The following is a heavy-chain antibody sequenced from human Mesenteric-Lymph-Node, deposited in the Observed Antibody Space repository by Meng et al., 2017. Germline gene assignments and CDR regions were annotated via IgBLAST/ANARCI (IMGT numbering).Heavy chain of an antibody. D-gene: IGHD2-21*01. CDR3: ASFDHIPRRNYFDY. V-gene: IGHV4-34*01. CDR2: IYHSGST. J-gene: IGHJ4*02. CDR1: GGSFSGYY. Sequence: QGQLQQWGAGLLKPSETLSLTCAGYGGSFSGYYWSWIRQPPGKGLEWIGAIYHSGSTSYNPSLQSRVTMFVDTSKNQFSLNLNSMTAADTAVYYCASFDHIPRRNYFDYWGQGTLVTVSS.